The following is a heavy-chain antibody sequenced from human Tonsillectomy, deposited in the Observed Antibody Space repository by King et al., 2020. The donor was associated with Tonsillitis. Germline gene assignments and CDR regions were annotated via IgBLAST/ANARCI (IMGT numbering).Heavy chain of an antibody. CDR3: ARTLTHYYGSKRNTWPAAYDI. Sequence: QLQESGPGLVKPSETLSLTCTVSSGSISTYYWNWIRQPPGKGLEWIAYIYYSGTTDYNPSLKGRGTISLDTSRNQFSLNLSSVTAADTAVYYCARTLTHYYGSKRNTWPAAYDIWGQGTMVTVSS. D-gene: IGHD3-10*01. J-gene: IGHJ3*02. CDR1: SGSISTYY. CDR2: IYYSGTT. V-gene: IGHV4-59*13.